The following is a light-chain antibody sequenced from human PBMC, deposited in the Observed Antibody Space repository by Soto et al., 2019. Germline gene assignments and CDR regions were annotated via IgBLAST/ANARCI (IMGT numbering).Light chain of an antibody. V-gene: IGLV1-40*01. CDR2: GNS. CDR1: SSNIGAGYD. CDR3: QSYDSSLSGYV. J-gene: IGLJ1*01. Sequence: QSFLTQPPSVSGAPGQKVTISCTGSSSNIGAGYDVNWYHQLPGTAPKLLIHGNSNRPSGVPDRFSGSKSGTSASLAITGLQAEDEADYFCQSYDSSLSGYVFGTGTKVTVL.